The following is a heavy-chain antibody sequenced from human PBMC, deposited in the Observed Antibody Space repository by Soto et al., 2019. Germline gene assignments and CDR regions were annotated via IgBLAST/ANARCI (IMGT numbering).Heavy chain of an antibody. CDR3: AHKGSGSRAIDY. Sequence: QITLKESGPTLVKPTQTLPLTCTFSGFALSTSGVGVGWIRQPPGKALEWLAVIYWDESKTYSPSLKSRLTIAKDTSRAQVVLTMTNMDPVDTATYYCAHKGSGSRAIDYWGQGALVTVAS. D-gene: IGHD3-10*01. CDR2: IYWDESK. V-gene: IGHV2-5*02. CDR1: GFALSTSGVG. J-gene: IGHJ4*02.